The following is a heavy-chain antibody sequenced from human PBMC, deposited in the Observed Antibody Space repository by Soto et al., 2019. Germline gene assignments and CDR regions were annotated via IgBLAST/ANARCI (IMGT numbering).Heavy chain of an antibody. D-gene: IGHD6-13*01. CDR2: IGGSGRNT. CDR3: AKDGPSDSPSAIDY. V-gene: IGHV3-23*01. CDR1: GFMFSRSG. Sequence: GGSLRLSCAASGFMFSRSGMTWVRQAPGMRLESVAGIGGSGRNTYYADSVKGRFTISRDNSKNTLFLQMNSLRDEDTVIYYCAKDGPSDSPSAIDYWGQGTRVTVSS. J-gene: IGHJ4*02.